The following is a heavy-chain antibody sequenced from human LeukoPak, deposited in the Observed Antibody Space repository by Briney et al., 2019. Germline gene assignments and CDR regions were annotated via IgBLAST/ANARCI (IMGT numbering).Heavy chain of an antibody. CDR2: IKQDGSEK. J-gene: IGHJ4*02. V-gene: IGHV3-7*01. D-gene: IGHD6-13*01. CDR1: GFTFSSYW. CDR3: ARYRPGGIAAAGFDY. Sequence: GGSLRLSCAASGFTFSSYWMSWVRQAPGKGLEWVANIKQDGSEKYYVDSVKGRFTISRDNAKNSLYLQMNSLRAEDTAVYYCARYRPGGIAAAGFDYWGQGTLVAVSS.